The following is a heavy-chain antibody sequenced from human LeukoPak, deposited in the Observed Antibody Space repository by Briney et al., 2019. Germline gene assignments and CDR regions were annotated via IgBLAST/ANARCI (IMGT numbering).Heavy chain of an antibody. CDR2: INPSTGGT. CDR1: GYTFIDYY. CDR3: ARGPAGPYVDTAMAPFDY. Sequence: RGASVKVSCKTSGYTFIDYYVHWIRQAPGQGPEWMGRINPSTGGTDFAQKFQGKVSMTRDTSISTAYMELSRLGSDDTAVYYCARGPAGPYVDTAMAPFDYWGQGTLVTVSS. D-gene: IGHD5-18*01. J-gene: IGHJ4*02. V-gene: IGHV1-2*06.